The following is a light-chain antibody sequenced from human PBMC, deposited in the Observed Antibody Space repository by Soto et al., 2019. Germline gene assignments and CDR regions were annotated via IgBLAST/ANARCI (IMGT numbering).Light chain of an antibody. CDR1: QSVPRNY. J-gene: IGKJ5*01. Sequence: EIELTQSPGTLSLSPGERVTLSCRASQSVPRNYLAWYQQKPGQAPRILIYGTSSRATGIPDRFSGGGSGTDFTLTISRLEPEYVAVFYCQQYGRSITFGQGTRLEIK. CDR2: GTS. V-gene: IGKV3-20*01. CDR3: QQYGRSIT.